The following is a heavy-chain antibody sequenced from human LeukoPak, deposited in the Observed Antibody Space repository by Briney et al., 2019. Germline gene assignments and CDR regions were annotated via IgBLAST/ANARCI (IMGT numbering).Heavy chain of an antibody. Sequence: GGSLRLSCAASRFTFRNYAMHWVRQAPGKGLEWVAVISSDGTNKDYADSVKGRFSISRDNSKNTLYLQMNSLRAEDTAVYYCAKDRWELRWYFDYRGQGTLVTVSS. CDR1: RFTFRNYA. V-gene: IGHV3-30*04. J-gene: IGHJ4*02. CDR2: ISSDGTNK. CDR3: AKDRWELRWYFDY. D-gene: IGHD1-26*01.